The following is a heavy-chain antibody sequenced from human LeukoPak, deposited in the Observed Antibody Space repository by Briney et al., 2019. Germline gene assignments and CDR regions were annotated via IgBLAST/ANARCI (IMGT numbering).Heavy chain of an antibody. D-gene: IGHD3-10*01. V-gene: IGHV3-11*01. CDR2: ISSSGSTI. CDR1: GFTFSTYA. CDR3: ASEIWFGELGDYYFDY. Sequence: GGSLRLSCAASGFTFSTYAMSWVRQAPGKGLEWVSYISSSGSTIYYADSVKGRFTISRDNAKNSLYLQMNSLRAEDTAVYYCASEIWFGELGDYYFDYWGQGTLVTVSS. J-gene: IGHJ4*02.